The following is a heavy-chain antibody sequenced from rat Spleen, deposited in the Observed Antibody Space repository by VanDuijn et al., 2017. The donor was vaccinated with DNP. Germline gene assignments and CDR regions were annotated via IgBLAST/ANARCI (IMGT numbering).Heavy chain of an antibody. CDR1: GFTFSDYN. CDR2: ITNTGDTT. D-gene: IGHD1-11*01. V-gene: IGHV5-20*01. J-gene: IGHJ3*01. Sequence: EVQLVESGGGLVQPGRSLKLSCAASGFTFSDYNMAWVRQAPGKGLEWVASITNTGDTTYYSDSVKGRFSISRDNAKSTLYLQMNSLRSEDTATYYCTRDRGGLYWGQGTLVTVYS. CDR3: TRDRGGLY.